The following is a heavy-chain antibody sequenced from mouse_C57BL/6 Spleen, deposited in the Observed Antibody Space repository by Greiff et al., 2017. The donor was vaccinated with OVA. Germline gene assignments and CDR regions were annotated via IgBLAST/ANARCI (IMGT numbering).Heavy chain of an antibody. V-gene: IGHV14-2*01. CDR1: GFNIKDYY. J-gene: IGHJ3*01. Sequence: VQLKESGAELVKPGASVKLSCTASGFNIKDYYMHWVKQRTEQGLAWIGRIDPEDGETKYAPKFQGKAPITADTSSNTAYLQLSSLTSEDTAVYYCARTSDYSNGDWFAYWGQGTLVTVSA. D-gene: IGHD2-5*01. CDR3: ARTSDYSNGDWFAY. CDR2: IDPEDGET.